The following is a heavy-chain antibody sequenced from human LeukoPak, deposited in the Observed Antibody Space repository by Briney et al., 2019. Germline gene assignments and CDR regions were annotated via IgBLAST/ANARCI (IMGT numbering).Heavy chain of an antibody. V-gene: IGHV3-30*19. CDR2: ISYDGSNK. CDR1: GFNLCNYD. CDR3: AGGSIPD. Sequence: PGGSLRLSCAASASGFNLCNYDTPWVRQAPGKGLEWVAFISYDGSNKYYADSVKGRFTISRDNYKNTLYLQMNSLRAEDTAVYYCAGGSIPDWGQGTLVTVSS. J-gene: IGHJ4*02. D-gene: IGHD2-2*01.